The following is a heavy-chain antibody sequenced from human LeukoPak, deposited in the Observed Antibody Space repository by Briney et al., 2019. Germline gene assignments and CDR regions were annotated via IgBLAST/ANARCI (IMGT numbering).Heavy chain of an antibody. D-gene: IGHD3-10*01. J-gene: IGHJ5*02. Sequence: SETLSLTCTVSGGSISSSSYYWGWIRQPPGKGLEWIGSIYYSGSTYYNPSLKSRVTISVDTSENQFSLKLSSVTAADTAVYYCARHHLVRGVIIIDWFDPWGQGTLVTVSS. CDR2: IYYSGST. CDR3: ARHHLVRGVIIIDWFDP. CDR1: GGSISSSSYY. V-gene: IGHV4-39*01.